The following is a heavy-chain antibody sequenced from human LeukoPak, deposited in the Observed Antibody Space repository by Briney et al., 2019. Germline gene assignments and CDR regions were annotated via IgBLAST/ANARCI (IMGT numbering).Heavy chain of an antibody. CDR3: ARSRLAAAGTYFDY. V-gene: IGHV1-46*01. J-gene: IGHJ4*02. CDR2: INPSGGST. D-gene: IGHD6-13*01. Sequence: ASVKVSCKASGYTFTSHFMHWVRQAPGQGLEWMGIINPSGGSTSYAQKFQGRVTMTRDMSTSTVYMELSSLRPDDTAVFSCARSRLAAAGTYFDYWGQGTLLTVSS. CDR1: GYTFTSHF.